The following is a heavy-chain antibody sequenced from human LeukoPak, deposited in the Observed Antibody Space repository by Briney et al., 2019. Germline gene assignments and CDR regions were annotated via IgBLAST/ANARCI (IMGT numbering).Heavy chain of an antibody. CDR1: GGSVSSGSYY. Sequence: PSETLSLTCTVSGGSVSSGSYYWSWIQQPPGEGLEWIGYIYYSGSTNYNPSLKSRVTISVDTSKNQFSLKLSSVTAADTAVYYCARGPTVLRYFRGRWFDPWGQGTLVTVSS. J-gene: IGHJ5*02. CDR2: IYYSGST. D-gene: IGHD3-9*01. V-gene: IGHV4-61*01. CDR3: ARGPTVLRYFRGRWFDP.